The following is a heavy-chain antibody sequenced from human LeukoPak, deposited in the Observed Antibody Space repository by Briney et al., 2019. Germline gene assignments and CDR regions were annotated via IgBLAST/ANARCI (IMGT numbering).Heavy chain of an antibody. CDR2: INPNSGDT. V-gene: IGHV1-2*02. CDR3: AGDRTGGNDY. D-gene: IGHD7-27*01. Sequence: ASVKVSCKASGYIFTGYYMHWVRQGPGQGLEWMGWINPNSGDTNYAQKFQGRVTMTRDTSISTAYMELSGLSSNDTAVYYCAGDRTGGNDYWGQGTLVTVSS. CDR1: GYIFTGYY. J-gene: IGHJ4*02.